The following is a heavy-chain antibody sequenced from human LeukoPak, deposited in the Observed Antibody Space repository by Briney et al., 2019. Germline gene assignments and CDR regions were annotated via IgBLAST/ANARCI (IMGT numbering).Heavy chain of an antibody. V-gene: IGHV3-21*01. Sequence: GGSLRLSCAGAGFTFTTYSMNWVRQAPGKGLEWVSSISSSGSYRYYADSVKGRFTISRDNDKKSLYLQMNSLRAEDTAVYYCAKCSGGSYYHSDDYWGQGTLVTVSS. J-gene: IGHJ4*02. CDR2: ISSSGSYR. D-gene: IGHD2-15*01. CDR1: GFTFTTYS. CDR3: AKCSGGSYYHSDDY.